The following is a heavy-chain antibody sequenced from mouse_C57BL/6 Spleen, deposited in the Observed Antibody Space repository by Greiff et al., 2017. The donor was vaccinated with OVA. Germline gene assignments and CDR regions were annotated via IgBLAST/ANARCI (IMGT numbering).Heavy chain of an antibody. J-gene: IGHJ2*01. Sequence: QVQLKQPGAELVKPGASVKLSCKASGYTFTSYWMHWVKQRPGQGLEWIGMIHPNSGSTNYNEKFKSKATLTVDKSSSTAYMQLSSLTSEDSAVYYCAKRPGSYEDYWGQGTTLTVSS. CDR2: IHPNSGST. D-gene: IGHD1-1*02. CDR1: GYTFTSYW. V-gene: IGHV1-64*01. CDR3: AKRPGSYEDY.